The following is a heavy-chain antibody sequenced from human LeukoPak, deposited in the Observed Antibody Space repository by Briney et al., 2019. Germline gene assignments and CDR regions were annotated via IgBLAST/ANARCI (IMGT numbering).Heavy chain of an antibody. CDR2: INAGNGNT. V-gene: IGHV1-3*01. D-gene: IGHD3-10*01. CDR1: GYTFTSYT. Sequence: ASVKVSCKASGYTFTSYTMHWVRQAPGRRLEWMGWINAGNGNTKYSQKFQGRVTITRDTSASTAYMDLSSLRSEDTAVYYCARDRYYGSGSYNYFDYWGQGTLVTVSS. CDR3: ARDRYYGSGSYNYFDY. J-gene: IGHJ4*02.